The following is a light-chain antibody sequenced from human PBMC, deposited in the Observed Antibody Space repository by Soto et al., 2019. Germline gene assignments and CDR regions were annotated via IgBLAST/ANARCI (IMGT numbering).Light chain of an antibody. V-gene: IGKV3-20*01. Sequence: EIVLTQSPATLSSFPGDRVTLSCRASQYINTRLAWYQHRPGQAPRLLIYQTSLRATGIPDRFSGSGSGTDFTLTISRLEPEDFAVYYCQQYGNSPITFGQGTRLEIK. CDR3: QQYGNSPIT. CDR1: QYINTR. J-gene: IGKJ5*01. CDR2: QTS.